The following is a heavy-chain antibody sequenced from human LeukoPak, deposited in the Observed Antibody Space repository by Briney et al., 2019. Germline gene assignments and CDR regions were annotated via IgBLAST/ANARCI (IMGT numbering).Heavy chain of an antibody. D-gene: IGHD4-17*01. J-gene: IGHJ5*02. CDR2: IWYDGSNK. CDR1: GFTFSSYG. CDR3: AKDNYGDSNWFDP. V-gene: IGHV3-33*06. Sequence: GSLRLSCAASGFTFSSYGMHWVRQAPGKGLEWVAVIWYDGSNKYYADSVKGRFTISRDNSKNTLYLQMNSLRAEDTAVYYCAKDNYGDSNWFDPWGQGTLVTVSS.